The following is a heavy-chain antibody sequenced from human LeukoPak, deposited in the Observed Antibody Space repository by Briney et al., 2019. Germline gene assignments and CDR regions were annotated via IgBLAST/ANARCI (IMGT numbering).Heavy chain of an antibody. D-gene: IGHD5-18*01. CDR3: ARDWIQLWLSRYYYYGMDV. CDR2: IIPIFGTA. Sequence: SVKVSCKAPGGTFSSYAISWVRQAPGQGLEWMGGIIPIFGTANYAQKFQGRVTITADESTSTAYMELSSLRSEDTAVYYCARDWIQLWLSRYYYYGMDVWGQGTTVTVSS. V-gene: IGHV1-69*13. J-gene: IGHJ6*02. CDR1: GGTFSSYA.